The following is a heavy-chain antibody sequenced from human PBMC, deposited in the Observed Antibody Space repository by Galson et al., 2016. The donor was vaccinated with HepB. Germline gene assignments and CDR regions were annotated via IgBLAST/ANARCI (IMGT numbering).Heavy chain of an antibody. J-gene: IGHJ4*02. D-gene: IGHD5-24*01. CDR1: GFSFSTCA. CDR2: ISGSGAAT. Sequence: SLRLSCAASGFSFSTCAMTWVRQAPGKGLEWVAAISGSGAATYYADSVQGRFSISRDNAKNTLDLQMSSLRVDDTAVYFCAKDLRDGTYYLDSWGQGTLVAVTA. V-gene: IGHV3-23*01. CDR3: AKDLRDGTYYLDS.